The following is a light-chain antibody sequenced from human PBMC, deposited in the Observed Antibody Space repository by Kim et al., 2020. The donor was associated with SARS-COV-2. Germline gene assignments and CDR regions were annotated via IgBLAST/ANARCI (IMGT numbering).Light chain of an antibody. V-gene: IGLV3-19*01. J-gene: IGLJ2*01. Sequence: VALGKKVRITGQGDSLRSEYATWDQKKPGQAPKVVIYGKDKRPSGVPDRGSGSRSGNTAYLTITGTQAGDEADYYCNSRDSNDYVVFGGGTQLTVL. CDR1: SLRSEY. CDR2: GKD. CDR3: NSRDSNDYVV.